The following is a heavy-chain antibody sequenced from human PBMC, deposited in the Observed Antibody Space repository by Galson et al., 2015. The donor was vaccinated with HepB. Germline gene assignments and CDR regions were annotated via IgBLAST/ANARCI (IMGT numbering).Heavy chain of an antibody. D-gene: IGHD5-18*01. CDR2: ISHDGSNK. V-gene: IGHV3-30*04. J-gene: IGHJ4*02. CDR3: AKDQGGYSLDY. CDR1: GFTFSRYA. Sequence: SLRLSCAASGFTFSRYAMHWVRQAPGKGLEWVAVISHDGSNKYYADSVKGRLTISRDNSKNTLYLQMNSLRAEDTAVYYCAKDQGGYSLDYWGQGTLVTVSS.